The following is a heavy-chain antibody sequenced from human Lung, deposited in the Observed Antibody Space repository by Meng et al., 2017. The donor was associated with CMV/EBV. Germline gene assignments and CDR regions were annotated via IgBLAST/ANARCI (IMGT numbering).Heavy chain of an antibody. Sequence: GGSLRLXXAASGFTFDDHAMHRVRQAPGKGLEWISLISWDGGSTYYADSVKGRFTTSRDNSENSLYLQINSLRVEDTAVYYCAKATVSAAGFPHMDVWGQRXTVTVSS. D-gene: IGHD6-13*01. CDR2: ISWDGGST. CDR3: AKATVSAAGFPHMDV. CDR1: GFTFDDHA. V-gene: IGHV3-43D*03. J-gene: IGHJ6*02.